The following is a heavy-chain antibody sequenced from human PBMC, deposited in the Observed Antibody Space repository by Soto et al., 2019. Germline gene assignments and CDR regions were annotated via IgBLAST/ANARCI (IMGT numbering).Heavy chain of an antibody. J-gene: IGHJ4*02. CDR1: GFAFSDHY. CDR3: AGDPYYYASDF. CDR2: ISGSGTTI. V-gene: IGHV3-11*01. Sequence: GGSLRLSCAASGFAFSDHYMTWIRQAPGKGLEWVSYISGSGTTIHYADSVRGRFTVSRDNARNSLYLRMNSLRADDTAVYYCAGDPYYYASDFWGQGTLVTVS. D-gene: IGHD3-10*01.